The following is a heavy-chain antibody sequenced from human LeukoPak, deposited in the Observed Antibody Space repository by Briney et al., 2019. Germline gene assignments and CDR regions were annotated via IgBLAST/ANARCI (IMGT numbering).Heavy chain of an antibody. J-gene: IGHJ3*02. CDR1: GGSISSYY. CDR3: ARAPPNWEDAFDI. CDR2: IYYSGST. V-gene: IGHV4-59*01. Sequence: SETLSLTCTVSGGSISSYYWSWIRQPPGKGLEWIGYIYYSGSTKYNPSLKSRVTISVDTSKNQFSLKLSSVTAADTAVYYCARAPPNWEDAFDIWGQGTMVTVSS. D-gene: IGHD7-27*01.